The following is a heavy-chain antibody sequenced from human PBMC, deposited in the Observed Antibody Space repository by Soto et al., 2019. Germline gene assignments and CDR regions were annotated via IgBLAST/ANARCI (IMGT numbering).Heavy chain of an antibody. CDR1: GDTISSNNYF. J-gene: IGHJ3*02. CDR2: IYYSGST. Sequence: SETLSLTCPVSGDTISSNNYFWGWVRKPPGKGLEWIGYIYYSGSTNYNLSLKSRVTISVDTSKNQFSLKLSSVTAADTAVYYCARLGIEGYCSGGSCYDAFDIWGQGTMVTVSS. V-gene: IGHV4-61*05. D-gene: IGHD2-15*01. CDR3: ARLGIEGYCSGGSCYDAFDI.